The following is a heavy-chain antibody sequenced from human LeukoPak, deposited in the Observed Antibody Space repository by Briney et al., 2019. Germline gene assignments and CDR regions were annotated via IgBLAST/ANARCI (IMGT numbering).Heavy chain of an antibody. D-gene: IGHD3-3*01. CDR3: ARDRGLEWLSYYYYMDV. Sequence: SETLSLTCTVSGGSISNSTYYWGWIRQPPGKGLEWIGSIYYSGSTYYNPSLKSRVTISVDTSKNQFSLKLSSVTAADTAVYYCARDRGLEWLSYYYYMDVWGKGTTVTVSS. CDR1: GGSISNSTYY. J-gene: IGHJ6*03. CDR2: IYYSGST. V-gene: IGHV4-39*07.